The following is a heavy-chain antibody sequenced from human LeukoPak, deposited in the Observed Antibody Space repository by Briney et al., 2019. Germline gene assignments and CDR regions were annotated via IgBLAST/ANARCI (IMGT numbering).Heavy chain of an antibody. D-gene: IGHD6-6*01. Sequence: SETLSLTCAVYGGSFSGYYWSWIRQPPGKGLEWIGEINHSGSTNYNPSLKSRVTISVDTSKNQFSLRLSSVTAADTAVYYCARGRRSSSSTRYYYYYYMDVWGKGTTVTVSS. V-gene: IGHV4-34*01. CDR2: INHSGST. CDR1: GGSFSGYY. J-gene: IGHJ6*03. CDR3: ARGRRSSSSTRYYYYYYMDV.